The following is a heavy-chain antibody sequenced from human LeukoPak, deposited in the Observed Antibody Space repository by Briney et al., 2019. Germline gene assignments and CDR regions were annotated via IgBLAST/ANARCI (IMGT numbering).Heavy chain of an antibody. Sequence: KSGGTLRLSCAASGFTFSSYGMSWVRQPPGKGLEWIGEINHSGSTNYNPSLKSRVTISIDASKNQFSLKLSSVTAADTAVYYCARRTCGGDCYSVDYWGQGNLVTVSS. D-gene: IGHD2-21*02. CDR3: ARRTCGGDCYSVDY. CDR1: GFTFSSYG. V-gene: IGHV4-34*01. J-gene: IGHJ4*02. CDR2: INHSGST.